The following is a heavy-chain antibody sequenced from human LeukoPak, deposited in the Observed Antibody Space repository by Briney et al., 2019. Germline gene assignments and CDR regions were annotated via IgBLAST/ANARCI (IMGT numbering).Heavy chain of an antibody. V-gene: IGHV3-23*01. CDR1: GFTFSSYA. CDR2: ISGSGGST. CDR3: AKDPITIFGVVMNERDY. Sequence: PGGSLRLSCAASGFTFSSYAMSWVRQAPGKGLEWVSAISGSGGSTYYADSVKGRFTISRDNSKNTLYLQMNSLRAEDTAVYYCAKDPITIFGVVMNERDYWGQGTLVTVSS. J-gene: IGHJ4*02. D-gene: IGHD3-3*01.